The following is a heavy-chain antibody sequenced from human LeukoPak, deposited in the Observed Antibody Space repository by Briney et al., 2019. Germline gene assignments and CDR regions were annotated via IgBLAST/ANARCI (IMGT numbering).Heavy chain of an antibody. CDR2: VSYDGTNE. CDR3: AKDWANGDYIDH. Sequence: GGSLRLSCAASGFTFSDYGMHWVRQAPGKGLEWVAVVSYDGTNEKYADPVKGRFTISRDNSKNTLSLQMDSLRADDTAVYYCAKDWANGDYIDHWGQGTLVTVSS. D-gene: IGHD2-8*01. J-gene: IGHJ4*02. V-gene: IGHV3-30*18. CDR1: GFTFSDYG.